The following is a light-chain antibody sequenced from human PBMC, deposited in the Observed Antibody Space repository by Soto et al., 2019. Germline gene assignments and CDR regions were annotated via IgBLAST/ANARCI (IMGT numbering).Light chain of an antibody. CDR2: AAS. J-gene: IGKJ4*01. V-gene: IGKV1-17*01. CDR1: QGVRTD. CDR3: QEYNGNSGLT. Sequence: DIQMTQSPSSLSASVGDRVTITCRASQGVRTDLGWYQQKPGKAPQRLIYAASILQSGVPSRFSGSGSGTEFTLTISSLQPDDFATYYCQEYNGNSGLTFGGGTKVEIK.